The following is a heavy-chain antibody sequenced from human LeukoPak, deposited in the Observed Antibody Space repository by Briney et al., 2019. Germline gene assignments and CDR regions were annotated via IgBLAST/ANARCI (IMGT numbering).Heavy chain of an antibody. CDR3: ARSDCNSSSCYYLSYYAMDV. D-gene: IGHD2-2*01. V-gene: IGHV3-7*03. CDR1: GFTFGKYW. J-gene: IGHJ6*02. CDR2: IKLDGSEK. Sequence: GGSLRLSCVASGFTFGKYWMSWVRQAPGKGLEWVANIKLDGSEKNYVDSVKGRFTISRDNTKNSLYLQMNSLRVEDTAVFYCARSDCNSSSCYYLSYYAMDVWGRGTAVTVSS.